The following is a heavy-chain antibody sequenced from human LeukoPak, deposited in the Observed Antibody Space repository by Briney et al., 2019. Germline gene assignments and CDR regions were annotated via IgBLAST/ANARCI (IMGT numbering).Heavy chain of an antibody. V-gene: IGHV3-23*01. Sequence: GGSLRLSCAASGFTFSIYAMSWVRQAPGKGLEWVSSISDTGESTYYADSAKGRFTISRDNSKNTLFLQMNTLGAEDAALYYCAKGYDILTGYFFNYWGQGTLVTVSS. CDR3: AKGYDILTGYFFNY. CDR2: ISDTGEST. CDR1: GFTFSIYA. J-gene: IGHJ4*02. D-gene: IGHD3-9*01.